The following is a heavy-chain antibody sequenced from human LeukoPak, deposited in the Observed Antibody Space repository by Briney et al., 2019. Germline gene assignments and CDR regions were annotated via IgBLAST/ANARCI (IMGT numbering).Heavy chain of an antibody. Sequence: SETLSLTCSVSGGSITGSYWTWIRQPPGKGLEWIGWIYYTGSTTYSPSLSSRVTISLDTSKNHFSLQLTSVTPADTAMYYCARVGSHVDYFSWGHKSSSYYALDVWGQGTTVSVSS. CDR2: IYYTGST. CDR3: ARVGSHVDYFSWGHKSSSYYALDV. J-gene: IGHJ6*02. D-gene: IGHD2/OR15-2a*01. CDR1: GGSITGSY. V-gene: IGHV4-59*01.